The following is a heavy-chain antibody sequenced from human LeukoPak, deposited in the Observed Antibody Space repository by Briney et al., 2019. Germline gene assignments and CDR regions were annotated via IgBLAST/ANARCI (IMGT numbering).Heavy chain of an antibody. J-gene: IGHJ3*02. CDR1: GGSISSGSYY. CDR2: IYYSGST. D-gene: IGHD4-23*01. V-gene: IGHV4-61*01. CDR3: ARDLKYGGNSGAFDI. Sequence: SQTLSLTCTVSGGSISSGSYYWSWIRQPPGKGLEWIGYIYYSGSTNYNPSLKSRVTISVDTSKNQFSLKLSSVTAADTAVYYCARDLKYGGNSGAFDIWGQGTMVTVSS.